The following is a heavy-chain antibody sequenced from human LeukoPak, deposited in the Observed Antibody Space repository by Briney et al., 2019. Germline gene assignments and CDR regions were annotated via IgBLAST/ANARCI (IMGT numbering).Heavy chain of an antibody. J-gene: IGHJ3*02. D-gene: IGHD1-14*01. V-gene: IGHV4-38-2*02. Sequence: PSETLSLTCTVSGYSISSGYYWGWIRQPPGRGLEWIGNIYRSGSTYYNPSLKSRVTISVDTSKKQVSLKLSSVTAADTAVYYCARAKDNLDAFDIWGQGTMVTVSS. CDR2: IYRSGST. CDR3: ARAKDNLDAFDI. CDR1: GYSISSGYY.